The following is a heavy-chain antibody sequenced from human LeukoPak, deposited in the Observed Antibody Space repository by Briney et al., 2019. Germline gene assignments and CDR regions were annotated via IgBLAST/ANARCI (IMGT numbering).Heavy chain of an antibody. CDR1: GFPFSTYW. CDR3: ARAFSGVGDAYDI. V-gene: IGHV3-74*01. CDR2: ISSDGIDT. D-gene: IGHD1-26*01. J-gene: IGHJ3*02. Sequence: GGSLRLSCAASGFPFSTYWMHWVRQAPGKGPGWVSRISSDGIDTNYADSVKGRFTISRDNAKNTLFLQMNSLRAEDTAVYYCARAFSGVGDAYDIWGQGTMVTVSS.